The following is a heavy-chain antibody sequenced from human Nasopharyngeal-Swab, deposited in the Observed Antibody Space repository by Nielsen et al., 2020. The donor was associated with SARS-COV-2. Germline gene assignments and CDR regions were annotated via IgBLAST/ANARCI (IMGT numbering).Heavy chain of an antibody. Sequence: GGSLRFSCAASGFTFSNYWMTWVRQAPGKGLEWVANIKQDGSKKNYVDSVEGRFTISRDDAVNSLYLQMNSLRAEDTAVYYCATHNDYRFENWGQGTLVSVSS. V-gene: IGHV3-7*05. CDR2: IKQDGSKK. CDR3: ATHNDYRFEN. CDR1: GFTFSNYW. D-gene: IGHD4-11*01. J-gene: IGHJ4*02.